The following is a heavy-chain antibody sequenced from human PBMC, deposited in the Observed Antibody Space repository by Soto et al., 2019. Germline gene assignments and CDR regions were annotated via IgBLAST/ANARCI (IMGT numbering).Heavy chain of an antibody. V-gene: IGHV4-59*04. Sequence: SETLSLTCTVSGGSISSYYWSWIRQPPGKGLEWIGYIYHSGSTYYNPSLKSRATISVDTSKNQFSLKLSSVTAADTAVYYCASPSGASDYWGQGTLVTVSS. CDR2: IYHSGST. D-gene: IGHD3-10*01. CDR1: GGSISSYY. CDR3: ASPSGASDY. J-gene: IGHJ4*02.